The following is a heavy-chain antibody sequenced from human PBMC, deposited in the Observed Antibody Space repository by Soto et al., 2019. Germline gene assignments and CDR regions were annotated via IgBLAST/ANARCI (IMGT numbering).Heavy chain of an antibody. Sequence: QVQLVQSGAEVKKPGSSVKVSCKDSGGTFSTYSMFWVRQAPGQGLEWMGRIIPMLGVRNYAQRFQDRVTIIADKSTSTVHMELSSLRSEDTALYYCTIGSWSGEVFDIWGQGTMVTVSS. CDR3: TIGSWSGEVFDI. V-gene: IGHV1-69*02. CDR1: GGTFSTYS. CDR2: IIPMLGVR. J-gene: IGHJ3*02. D-gene: IGHD2-21*01.